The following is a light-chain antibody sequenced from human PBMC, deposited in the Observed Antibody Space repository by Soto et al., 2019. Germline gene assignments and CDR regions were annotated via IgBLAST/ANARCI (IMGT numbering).Light chain of an antibody. CDR1: QSVSGK. J-gene: IGKJ3*01. Sequence: EIVMTQSPATLSMSPGERATLSCRASQSVSGKLAWYQQKPGQAPRLLIYGASTRATGVPARFSGSGSGTDFTLTISSLQSEDFAVYYCQQYNSWPPNTFGPGTKVDV. CDR2: GAS. V-gene: IGKV3-15*01. CDR3: QQYNSWPPNT.